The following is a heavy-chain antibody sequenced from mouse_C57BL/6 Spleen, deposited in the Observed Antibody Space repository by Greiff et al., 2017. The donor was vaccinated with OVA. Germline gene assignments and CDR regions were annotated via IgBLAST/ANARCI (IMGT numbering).Heavy chain of an antibody. CDR3: ARGRMRDNAMDY. CDR2: INPNNGGT. J-gene: IGHJ4*01. V-gene: IGHV1-26*01. Sequence: VQLQQSGPELVKPGASVKISCKASGYTFTDYYMNWVKQSHGKSLEWIGDINPNNGGTSYNQKFKGKATLTVAKSSSTAYMELRSLTSEDSAVDYCARGRMRDNAMDYWGQGTSVTVSS. CDR1: GYTFTDYY.